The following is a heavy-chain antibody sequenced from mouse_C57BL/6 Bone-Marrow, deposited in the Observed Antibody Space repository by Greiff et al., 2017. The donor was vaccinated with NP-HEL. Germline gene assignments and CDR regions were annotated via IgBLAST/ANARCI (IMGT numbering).Heavy chain of an antibody. CDR2: ISDGGSYT. CDR1: GFTFSSYA. Sequence: EVKLVESGGGLVKPGGSLKLSCAASGFTFSSYAMSWVRQTPEKRLEWVATISDGGSYTYYPDNVKGRFTISRDNAKNNLYLQMSHLKSEDTAMYYCARDTTYYGSSYSWYFDVWGTGTTVTVSS. D-gene: IGHD1-1*01. CDR3: ARDTTYYGSSYSWYFDV. V-gene: IGHV5-4*01. J-gene: IGHJ1*03.